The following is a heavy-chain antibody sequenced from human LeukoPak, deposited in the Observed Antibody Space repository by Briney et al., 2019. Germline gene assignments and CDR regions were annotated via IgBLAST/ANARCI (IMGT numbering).Heavy chain of an antibody. D-gene: IGHD6-19*01. J-gene: IGHJ4*02. CDR2: IKKDGSEI. Sequence: GGSLRLSCAASGFAFSTYWMSWVRQAPGKGLEWVANIKKDGSEIYYVDSVKGRFTISRDNAKNSLYLQMNSLRAEDTAVYYCTRDVRDEYTSGWYPIGYWGQGTLVTVSS. V-gene: IGHV3-7*01. CDR1: GFAFSTYW. CDR3: TRDVRDEYTSGWYPIGY.